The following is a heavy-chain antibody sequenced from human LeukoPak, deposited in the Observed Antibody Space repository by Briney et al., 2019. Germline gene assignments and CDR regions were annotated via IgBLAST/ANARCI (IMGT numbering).Heavy chain of an antibody. CDR1: GFTFSSYA. J-gene: IGHJ4*02. CDR3: ARDATINVDTAMAFDY. V-gene: IGHV3-30-3*01. CDR2: ISYDGSNK. Sequence: GGSLRLSCTASGFTFSSYAMHWVRQAPGKGLEWVAVISYDGSNKYCADSVKDRFTISRDNSKNTLYLQMNGLRAEDTAVYYCARDATINVDTAMAFDYWGQGTLVTVSS. D-gene: IGHD5-18*01.